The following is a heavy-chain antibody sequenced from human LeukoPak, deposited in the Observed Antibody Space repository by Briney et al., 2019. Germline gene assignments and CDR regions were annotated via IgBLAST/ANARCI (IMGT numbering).Heavy chain of an antibody. CDR3: ARETDGMDV. Sequence: GGSLRLSCAASGFTFSSYAIHWVRQAPGKGLEWVAVISYDGGNKYYADSVKGRFTISRNNSKSTLSLQMNSLSPEDTAVYYCARETDGMDVWGQGTTVTVSS. CDR2: ISYDGGNK. D-gene: IGHD2-21*02. J-gene: IGHJ6*02. V-gene: IGHV3-30-3*01. CDR1: GFTFSSYA.